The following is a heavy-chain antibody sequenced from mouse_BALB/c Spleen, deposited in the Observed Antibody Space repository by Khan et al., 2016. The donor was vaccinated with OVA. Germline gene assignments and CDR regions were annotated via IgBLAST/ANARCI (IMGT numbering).Heavy chain of an antibody. J-gene: IGHJ3*01. CDR3: VRGYYGDPFAY. V-gene: IGHV5-4*02. D-gene: IGHD2-13*01. CDR2: ISDGGTYT. Sequence: EVELVESGGGLVKPGGSLTLSCAASGFTFSDYYMYWVRQTPEKRLEWVATISDGGTYTYYPDSVKGRFTISRDEAENNLYLQMSSLKSEDTAMEYCVRGYYGDPFAYWGQGTLVTVSA. CDR1: GFTFSDYY.